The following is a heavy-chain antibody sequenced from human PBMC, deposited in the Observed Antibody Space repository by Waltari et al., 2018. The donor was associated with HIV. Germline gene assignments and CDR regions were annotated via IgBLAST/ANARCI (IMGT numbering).Heavy chain of an antibody. CDR1: GYSISSGYY. D-gene: IGHD1-26*01. CDR3: AREGPAPLQWGPFDY. Sequence: QVQLQESGPGLVKPSETLSLTCAVSGYSISSGYYWGWIRQPPGKGLEWIGSIYHSGSTYYNPSLKSRVTISVDTSKNQFSLKLSSVTAADTAVYYCAREGPAPLQWGPFDYWGQGTLVTVSS. CDR2: IYHSGST. J-gene: IGHJ4*02. V-gene: IGHV4-38-2*01.